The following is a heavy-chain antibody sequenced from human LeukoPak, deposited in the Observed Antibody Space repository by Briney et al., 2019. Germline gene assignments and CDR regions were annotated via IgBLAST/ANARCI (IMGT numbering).Heavy chain of an antibody. J-gene: IGHJ4*02. CDR1: GGSISANNYY. CDR2: IYYNGST. Sequence: TSETLSLTCTVSGGSISANNYYWGWIRQPPGKGLEWIGSIYYNGSTYYNPSLKSRVSISVDTFKNQLSLKLTSVTAADMSVYYCARLRGYSYGSMDYWGQGTLVTVSS. V-gene: IGHV4-39*01. D-gene: IGHD5-18*01. CDR3: ARLRGYSYGSMDY.